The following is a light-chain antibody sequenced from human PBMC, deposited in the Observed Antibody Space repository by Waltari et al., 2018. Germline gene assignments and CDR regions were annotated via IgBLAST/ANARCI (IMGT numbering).Light chain of an antibody. CDR1: SLRSYY. J-gene: IGLJ3*02. CDR3: NSRDSSGNHLV. Sequence: SSELTQDPAVSVALGQTVRITCHGDSLRSYYASWYQQKPGQAPVLVIYGKNNRPSGIPDRFSGSRSGNTASLTITGAQAEDEADYYCNSRDSSGNHLVFGGGTKLTVL. CDR2: GKN. V-gene: IGLV3-19*01.